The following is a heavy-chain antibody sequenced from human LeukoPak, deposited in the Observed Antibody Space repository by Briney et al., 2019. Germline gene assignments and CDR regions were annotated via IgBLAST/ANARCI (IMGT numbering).Heavy chain of an antibody. Sequence: SETLFLTCTVSGAYVSSGDYHWSWVRQAPGKGLEWIGHNQNPSYNPSLKSRVVISIHTSRNQFSLTLNTVTAADTATYFCVTYFVNGGGRGHWGPGALVTVSS. CDR2: HNQNP. V-gene: IGHV4-61*08. D-gene: IGHD3-9*01. J-gene: IGHJ4*02. CDR1: GAYVSSGDYH. CDR3: VTYFVNGGGRGH.